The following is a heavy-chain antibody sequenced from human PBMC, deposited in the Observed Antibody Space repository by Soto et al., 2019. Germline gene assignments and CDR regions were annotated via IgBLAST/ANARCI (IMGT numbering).Heavy chain of an antibody. CDR1: GYTFTSYA. V-gene: IGHV1-3*01. CDR3: ARHEYSYGPWDY. D-gene: IGHD5-18*01. CDR2: INAGNGNT. Sequence: ASVKVSCKASGYTFTSYAMHWVRQAPGQRLEWMGWINAGNGNTKYSQKFQGRVTITRDTSASTAYMELSSLRSEDTAVYYCARHEYSYGPWDYRCQGTLVTVTS. J-gene: IGHJ4*02.